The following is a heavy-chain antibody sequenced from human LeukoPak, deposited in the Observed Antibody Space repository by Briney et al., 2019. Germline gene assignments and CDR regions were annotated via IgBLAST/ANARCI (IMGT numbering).Heavy chain of an antibody. V-gene: IGHV3-23*01. CDR3: AKVNVVTANFDY. CDR1: GFTFSSYA. J-gene: IGHJ4*02. Sequence: GGSLRLSCAASGFTFSSYAMNWVRQAPGKGLEWVSAITDNGGITYYADSVKGRFTISRDNSKNTLYLQMNSLRAEDTALYYCAKVNVVTANFDYWGQGTLVTVSS. CDR2: ITDNGGIT. D-gene: IGHD2-21*02.